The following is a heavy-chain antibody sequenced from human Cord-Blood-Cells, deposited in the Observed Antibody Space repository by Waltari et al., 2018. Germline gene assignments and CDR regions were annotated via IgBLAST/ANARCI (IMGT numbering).Heavy chain of an antibody. CDR1: GFTVSSNY. Sequence: EVQLVETGGGLIQPGGSLRLSCAASGFTVSSNYMSWVRQGPGKGRAWVSVIYSGSSTYYADSVKGRFTISRDDSKNTLYLQMHSLRAEDTAVYYCASGSRWDVWGQGTTVTVSS. J-gene: IGHJ6*02. V-gene: IGHV3-53*02. D-gene: IGHD3-16*02. CDR2: IYSGSST. CDR3: ASGSRWDV.